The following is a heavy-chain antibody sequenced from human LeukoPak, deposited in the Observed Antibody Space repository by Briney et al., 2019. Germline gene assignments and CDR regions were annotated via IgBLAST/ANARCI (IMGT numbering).Heavy chain of an antibody. J-gene: IGHJ6*02. V-gene: IGHV3-23*01. Sequence: GGSLRLSCAASGFIFSSHSMSWVRQAPGKGLEWVSVITGSGGNTYYADSVKGRFTISKDNSKNTVYLQMSSLRVDDTAVYYCAKAASSSWPSYYYGMDVWGQGTTVTVSS. D-gene: IGHD6-13*01. CDR3: AKAASSSWPSYYYGMDV. CDR2: ITGSGGNT. CDR1: GFIFSSHS.